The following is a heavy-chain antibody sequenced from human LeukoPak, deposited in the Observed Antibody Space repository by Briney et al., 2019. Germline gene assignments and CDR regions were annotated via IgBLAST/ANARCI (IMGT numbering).Heavy chain of an antibody. CDR3: ARDPKYSNSWFFDY. CDR1: GFTFSRSG. J-gene: IGHJ4*02. V-gene: IGHV3-33*08. D-gene: IGHD6-13*01. CDR2: VWYDGSNK. Sequence: GGSLRLSCAASGFTFSRSGMHWVRQAPGKGLEWVAVVWYDGSNKHYADSVKGRFTISRDNSNNTLYLQMNSLRAEDTAVYYCARDPKYSNSWFFDYWGQGTLVTVSS.